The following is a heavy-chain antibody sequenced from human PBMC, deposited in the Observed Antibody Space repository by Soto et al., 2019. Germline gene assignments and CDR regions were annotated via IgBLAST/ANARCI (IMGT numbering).Heavy chain of an antibody. J-gene: IGHJ3*02. V-gene: IGHV3-21*01. CDR2: ISSSSSYI. D-gene: IGHD2-2*01. CDR3: ARFSPGAAMDAFDI. CDR1: GFTFSSYS. Sequence: GGSLRLSCAASGFTFSSYSMNWVRQAPGKGLEWVSSISSSSSYIYYADSVKGRFTISRDNAKNSLYLQMNSLRAEDTAVYYCARFSPGAAMDAFDIWGQGTMVTVSS.